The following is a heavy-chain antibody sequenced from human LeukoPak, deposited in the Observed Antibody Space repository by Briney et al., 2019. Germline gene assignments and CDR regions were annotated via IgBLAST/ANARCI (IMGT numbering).Heavy chain of an antibody. CDR3: ARDRSIAARPNYFDY. Sequence: PGGSLRLSCAASGFTFSSYAMSWVRQAPGKGLEWVSAISGSGGSTYYADSVKGRFTISRDNSKNTLYLQMNSLRAEDTAVYYCARDRSIAARPNYFDYWGQGTLVTVSS. CDR2: ISGSGGST. D-gene: IGHD6-6*01. J-gene: IGHJ4*02. CDR1: GFTFSSYA. V-gene: IGHV3-23*01.